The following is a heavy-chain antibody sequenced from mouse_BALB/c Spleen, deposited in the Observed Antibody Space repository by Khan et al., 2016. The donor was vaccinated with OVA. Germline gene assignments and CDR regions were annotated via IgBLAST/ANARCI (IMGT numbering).Heavy chain of an antibody. J-gene: IGHJ4*01. CDR3: TRNDYDRGVLYARDY. V-gene: IGHV9-2-1*01. D-gene: IGHD2-4*01. Sequence: QIQLVQSGPELKKPGETVKISCKASGYTFTDYSMQWVKQAPGKGLKWVGWINTETGEPTYADDFKGRFAFSLETSASTAYLQINTLKNEDTATYFCTRNDYDRGVLYARDYWGQGTSFTVSS. CDR2: INTETGEP. CDR1: GYTFTDYS.